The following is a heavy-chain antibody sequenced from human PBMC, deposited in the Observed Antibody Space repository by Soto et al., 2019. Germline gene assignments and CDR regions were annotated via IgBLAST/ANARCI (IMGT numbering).Heavy chain of an antibody. J-gene: IGHJ6*02. V-gene: IGHV1-18*01. Sequence: GASVKVSCKASGYTFTSYGTSWVRQAPGQGLEWMGWISAYNGNTNYAQKLQGRVTMTTDTSTSTAYMELRSLRSDDTAVYYCAREGIAVAGTILSGYYYGMDVWGQGTTVTVSS. CDR1: GYTFTSYG. CDR2: ISAYNGNT. D-gene: IGHD6-19*01. CDR3: AREGIAVAGTILSGYYYGMDV.